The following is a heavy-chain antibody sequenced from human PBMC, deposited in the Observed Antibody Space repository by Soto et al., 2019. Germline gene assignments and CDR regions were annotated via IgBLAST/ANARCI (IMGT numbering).Heavy chain of an antibody. CDR1: GFTFTNYA. J-gene: IGHJ3*02. D-gene: IGHD1-1*01. CDR3: ERNWGVATTSAAFDM. V-gene: IGHV3-23*01. CDR2: FSAGGGRT. Sequence: GGSLRLSCAASGFTFTNYAMTWLRQAPGKGLEWVSSFSAGGGRTYYADSVKGRFTVSKDYSKNTVFLQMNTLRAEDTAVYYCERNWGVATTSAAFDMWGRGTSVPV.